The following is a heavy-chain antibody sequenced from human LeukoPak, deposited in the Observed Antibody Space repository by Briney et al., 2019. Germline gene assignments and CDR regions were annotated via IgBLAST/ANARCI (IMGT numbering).Heavy chain of an antibody. J-gene: IGHJ4*02. Sequence: GGSLRLSCAASGFTFSSYWMSWGPQVPGKGLEWVSAISGNGVTTYTPDSVKGRLTITRDNSKDTLYLQMNSMRVEDTAVYYCAKFSPYGGNSYWGQGTLVTVSS. CDR2: ISGNGVTT. V-gene: IGHV3-23*01. CDR1: GFTFSSYW. CDR3: AKFSPYGGNSY. D-gene: IGHD4-23*01.